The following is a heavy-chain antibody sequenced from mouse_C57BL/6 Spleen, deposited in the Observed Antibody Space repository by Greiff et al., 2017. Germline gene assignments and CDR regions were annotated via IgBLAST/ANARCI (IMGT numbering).Heavy chain of an antibody. CDR1: GYTFTDHT. Sequence: VKLMESDAELVKPGASVKISCKVSGYTFTDHTIHWMKQRPEQGLEWIGFIYPRDVSTKYNEKFKGKATLTADKSSSTAYMQLNSLTSEDSAVYFCARERNYYGSSYRYFDVWGTGTTVTVSS. J-gene: IGHJ1*03. CDR3: ARERNYYGSSYRYFDV. D-gene: IGHD1-1*01. V-gene: IGHV1-78*01. CDR2: IYPRDVST.